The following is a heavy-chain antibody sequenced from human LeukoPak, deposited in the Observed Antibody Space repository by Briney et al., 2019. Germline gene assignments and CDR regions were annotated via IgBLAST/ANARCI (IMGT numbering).Heavy chain of an antibody. CDR1: GFTFSSYA. CDR2: LSASGSST. Sequence: SGGSLRLSCAASGFTFSSYAMSWVRQAPGKGLEWVSSLSASGSSTSYADSVKGRVTISRDNSKNTLYLQMNSLRADDTAVYYCAKGSLSGDYIPAIDNYFDHWGQGTLVTVSS. CDR3: AKGSLSGDYIPAIDNYFDH. J-gene: IGHJ4*02. V-gene: IGHV3-23*01. D-gene: IGHD4-17*01.